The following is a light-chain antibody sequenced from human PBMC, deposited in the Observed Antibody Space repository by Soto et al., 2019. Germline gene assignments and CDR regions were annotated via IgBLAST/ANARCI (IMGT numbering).Light chain of an antibody. Sequence: AIRMTQSPSSFSASTGDRVTITCRASQGISSYLAWYQQKPGKAPKRLIYAASTLKSGVPSRFSGSGSGTDFPLTISCLQSEDFATYYCQQYYSSPPTFGQGTKLEIK. CDR2: AAS. CDR1: QGISSY. V-gene: IGKV1-8*01. CDR3: QQYYSSPPT. J-gene: IGKJ2*01.